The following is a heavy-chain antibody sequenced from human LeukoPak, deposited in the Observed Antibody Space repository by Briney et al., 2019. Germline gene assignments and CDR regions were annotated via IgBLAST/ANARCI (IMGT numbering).Heavy chain of an antibody. CDR3: ARGGNVDTAMVFAFDI. D-gene: IGHD5-18*01. CDR1: GGSISSYY. V-gene: IGHV4-4*07. CDR2: IYTSGST. J-gene: IGHJ3*02. Sequence: SETLSLTCAVSGGSISSYYWSWIRQPAGKGLEWIGRIYTSGSTNYNPSLKSRVTMSVDTSKNQFSLKLSSVTAADTAVYYCARGGNVDTAMVFAFDIWGQGTMVTVSS.